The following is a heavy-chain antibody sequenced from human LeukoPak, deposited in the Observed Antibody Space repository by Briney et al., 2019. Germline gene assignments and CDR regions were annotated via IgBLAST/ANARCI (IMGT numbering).Heavy chain of an antibody. Sequence: PSETLSLTCTVSGGSISSGSYYWSWIRQPAGKGLEWIGRIYTSGSTNYNPSLKSRVTISVDTSKNQFSLKLSSVTAADTAVYYCARELWFGELLRWFDPWGQGTLVTVSS. V-gene: IGHV4-61*02. D-gene: IGHD3-10*01. CDR1: GGSISSGSYY. CDR2: IYTSGST. J-gene: IGHJ5*02. CDR3: ARELWFGELLRWFDP.